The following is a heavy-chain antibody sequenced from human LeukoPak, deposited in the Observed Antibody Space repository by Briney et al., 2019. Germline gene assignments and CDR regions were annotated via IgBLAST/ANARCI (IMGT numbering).Heavy chain of an antibody. CDR1: GGTFSSDA. Sequence: VASVKVSCKASGGTFSSDAISWVRQAPGQGLEWMGGIIPIFGTANYAQKFQGRVTITTDGSTSTAYMELSSLRSEGTAVYYCASSSNWNYIMAYWGQGTLITVSS. J-gene: IGHJ4*02. CDR2: IIPIFGTA. D-gene: IGHD1-7*01. CDR3: ASSSNWNYIMAY. V-gene: IGHV1-69*05.